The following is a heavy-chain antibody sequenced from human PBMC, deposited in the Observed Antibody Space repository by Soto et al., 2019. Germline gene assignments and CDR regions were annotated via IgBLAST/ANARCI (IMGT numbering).Heavy chain of an antibody. V-gene: IGHV3-23*01. J-gene: IGHJ4*02. Sequence: EVQLLESGGGLVQPGGSLRLSCAASGFTFSSYAMSWVRQAPGKGLEWVSAISGSGGSTYYADSGKGRFTISRDNSKNTLYLQMTSLGAEDTAVYYCAYSSTPFDYCGQGTLVTVSS. CDR3: AYSSTPFDY. CDR1: GFTFSSYA. CDR2: ISGSGGST. D-gene: IGHD6-13*01.